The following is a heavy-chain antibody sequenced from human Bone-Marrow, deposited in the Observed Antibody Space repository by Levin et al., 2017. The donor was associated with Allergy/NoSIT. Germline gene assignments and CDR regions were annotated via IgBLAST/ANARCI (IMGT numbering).Heavy chain of an antibody. V-gene: IGHV4-39*01. CDR3: GRHAALHDYGGETYRGAMDV. Sequence: SETLSLTCTVSGASISTNNYYWGWFRQPPGKGLEWIGSIYYSESTYYTPSLKSRVAISVDTSKNQFSLKVRSVTAADTAVYYCGRHAALHDYGGETYRGAMDVWGQATTVTVSS. CDR1: GASISTNNYY. CDR2: IYYSEST. D-gene: IGHD4-23*01. J-gene: IGHJ6*02.